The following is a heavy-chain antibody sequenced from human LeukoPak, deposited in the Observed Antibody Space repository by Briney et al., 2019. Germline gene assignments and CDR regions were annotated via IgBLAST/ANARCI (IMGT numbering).Heavy chain of an antibody. D-gene: IGHD4-23*01. V-gene: IGHV3-23*01. Sequence: GGSLRLSCAASGFIFSNYAMSWVRQAPGKGLEWVSGISSSGSSTYYADSVKGRFTISRDNSKNTLYLQMNSLRAEDTAVYYCAKDLDYGGNGPDAFDIWGQGTMVTVSS. CDR2: ISSSGSST. CDR1: GFIFSNYA. CDR3: AKDLDYGGNGPDAFDI. J-gene: IGHJ3*02.